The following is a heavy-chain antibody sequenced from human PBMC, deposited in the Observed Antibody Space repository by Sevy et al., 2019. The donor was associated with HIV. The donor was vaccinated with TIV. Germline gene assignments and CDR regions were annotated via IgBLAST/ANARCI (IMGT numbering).Heavy chain of an antibody. J-gene: IGHJ3*01. CDR3: AKDISSKTDAFDV. CDR1: GFTFADYA. CDR2: IRWDGGST. D-gene: IGHD2-15*01. V-gene: IGHV3-43D*04. Sequence: GGSLRLSCAASGFTFADYAMHWVRQAPGKGLEWVSLIRWDGGSTYYADSVKVRFTIYRNNSKNSPYLQMKSLRAEDTALYYCAKDISSKTDAFDVWGQGTKVTVSS.